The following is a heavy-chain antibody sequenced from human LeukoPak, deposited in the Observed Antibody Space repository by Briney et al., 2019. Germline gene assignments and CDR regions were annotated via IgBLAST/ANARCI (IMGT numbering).Heavy chain of an antibody. V-gene: IGHV3-33*01. Sequence: PGRSLRLSCAASGLTFSDYGMHWVRQAPGKGLEWVAVIWYDGSNIYYTDSVKGRFTISRDNSRNTLYLQMNSLRAEDTAVYYCVRELPPVVQYYFDHWGPGTLVTVSS. CDR1: GLTFSDYG. CDR3: VRELPPVVQYYFDH. D-gene: IGHD2-21*01. J-gene: IGHJ4*02. CDR2: IWYDGSNI.